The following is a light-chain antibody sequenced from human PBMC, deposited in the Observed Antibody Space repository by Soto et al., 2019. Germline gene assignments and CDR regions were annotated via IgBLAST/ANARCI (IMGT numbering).Light chain of an antibody. J-gene: IGKJ1*01. CDR2: AAS. CDR1: QSSSRY. V-gene: IGKV1-39*01. Sequence: DIQMTQSPSSLSASVGDGVTITCRASQSSSRYLNWYQQKPGKAPKLLIYAASSLQSGVPSRFSGSGSGTDFTLTISSLQPADFAPYYCQQSDTTPRTFGQGTRVEIK. CDR3: QQSDTTPRT.